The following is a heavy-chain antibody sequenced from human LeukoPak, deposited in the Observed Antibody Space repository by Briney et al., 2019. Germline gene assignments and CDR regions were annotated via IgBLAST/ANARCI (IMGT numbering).Heavy chain of an antibody. V-gene: IGHV4-39*01. Sequence: SQTLSLTCTVYSGSVSRRSYYWGWILEPPGKGLDWSGRFYYSRTTYNPSITRPVTMSVDTSKHNTSLKLSSVTAADTALYYCARHLRDFWNDDYWSGYFDYWGQGTLVTVSS. CDR1: SGSVSRRSYY. CDR2: FYYSRTT. J-gene: IGHJ4*02. D-gene: IGHD3-3*01. CDR3: ARHLRDFWNDDYWSGYFDY.